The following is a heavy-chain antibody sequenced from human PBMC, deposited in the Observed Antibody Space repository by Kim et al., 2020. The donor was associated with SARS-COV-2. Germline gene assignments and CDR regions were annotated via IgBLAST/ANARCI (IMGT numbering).Heavy chain of an antibody. CDR3: ARYCSGGSCYSAYYYYGMDG. J-gene: IGHJ6*02. Sequence: SGKVSCKASGGTFSSYAISWVRQAPGQGLEWMGGIIPIFGSANYAQKFQGRVTITADESTSTAYMELSSLRSEDTAVYYCARYCSGGSCYSAYYYYGMDGWGQGTTVTVSS. CDR1: GGTFSSYA. V-gene: IGHV1-69*13. D-gene: IGHD2-15*01. CDR2: IIPIFGSA.